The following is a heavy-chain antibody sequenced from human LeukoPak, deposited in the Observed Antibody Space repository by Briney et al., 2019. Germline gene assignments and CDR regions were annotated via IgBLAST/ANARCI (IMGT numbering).Heavy chain of an antibody. V-gene: IGHV3-23*01. CDR3: AKDPYASADYYYYYYMDV. CDR2: ISGSGVST. Sequence: ETLSLTCTVSGGSISSFYWSWVRQAPGKGLEWVSAISGSGVSTYYADSVKGRFTIPRDNSKNTLYLQMNSLRAEDTAVYYCAKDPYASADYYYYYYMDVWGKGTTVTVSS. J-gene: IGHJ6*03. CDR1: GGSISSFY.